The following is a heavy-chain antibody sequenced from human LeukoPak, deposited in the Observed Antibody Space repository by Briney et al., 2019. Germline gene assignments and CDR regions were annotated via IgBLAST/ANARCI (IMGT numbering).Heavy chain of an antibody. Sequence: GGSLRLSCEGSAFIFSGHWMNWVRQTPGKGLEWVASIKEDGSERQYVDSVKGRFSISRDNTKGSLFLQLNSLRAEDTAVYYCARADYAWGAFDIWGQGTLVTVSS. J-gene: IGHJ4*02. V-gene: IGHV3-7*03. CDR3: ARADYAWGAFDI. CDR2: IKEDGSER. D-gene: IGHD4-17*01. CDR1: AFIFSGHW.